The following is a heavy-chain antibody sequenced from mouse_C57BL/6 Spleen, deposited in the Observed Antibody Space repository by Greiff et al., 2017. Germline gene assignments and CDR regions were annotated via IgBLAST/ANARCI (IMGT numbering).Heavy chain of an antibody. J-gene: IGHJ4*01. Sequence: QVQLQQSGAELVRPGTSVKMSCKASGYTFTNYWIGWAKQRPGHGLEWIGDIYPGGGYTNYNEKFKGKATLTADKSSSTAYMQFSSLTSEDSAIYYCARRTTQYAMDYGGQETSVPFSS. CDR1: GYTFTNYW. D-gene: IGHD1-1*01. CDR2: IYPGGGYT. CDR3: ARRTTQYAMDY. V-gene: IGHV1-63*01.